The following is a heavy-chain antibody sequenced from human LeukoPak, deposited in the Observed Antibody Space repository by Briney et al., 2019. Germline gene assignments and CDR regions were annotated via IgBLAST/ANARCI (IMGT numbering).Heavy chain of an antibody. V-gene: IGHV1-69*13. Sequence: SVKVSCKASGGTFSSYAITWVRQAPGQGLEWMGGIIPMFSTPYYAQKFQGRVTIAADESTSTAYMELSSLSSEDTAVYYCARDRGGTNIMEFDPWGQGTLVTVSS. CDR1: GGTFSSYA. D-gene: IGHD5-12*01. CDR3: ARDRGGTNIMEFDP. CDR2: IIPMFSTP. J-gene: IGHJ5*02.